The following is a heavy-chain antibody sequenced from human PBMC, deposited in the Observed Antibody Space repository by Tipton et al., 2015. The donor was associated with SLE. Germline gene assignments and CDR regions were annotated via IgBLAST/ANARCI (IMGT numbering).Heavy chain of an antibody. V-gene: IGHV3-21*05. CDR1: GFTLSTYS. J-gene: IGHJ4*02. Sequence: SLRLSCAASGFTLSTYSMNWVRQAPGKGLEWVSYISGSGSFTSYADSVRGRFTMSRDNTKNSLYLQMNSLRDEDTAIYYCATDEAGIRDFDDWGQGTLVTVSS. CDR2: ISGSGSFT. D-gene: IGHD1-14*01. CDR3: ATDEAGIRDFDD.